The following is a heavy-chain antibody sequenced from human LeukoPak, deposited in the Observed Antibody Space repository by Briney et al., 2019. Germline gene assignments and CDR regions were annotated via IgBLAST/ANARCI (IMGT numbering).Heavy chain of an antibody. V-gene: IGHV3-23*01. CDR2: ISGSGSST. Sequence: AGSLSLSCSASGFTFSSNGLIWLRQAQGHGREGVSNISGSGSSTSYADPVKVRFTISRDNTTDTLYLQMHSLRAEETAVYYCAKGECSSTSCYLFAYWGHGALVTVSS. CDR1: GFTFSSNG. CDR3: AKGECSSTSCYLFAY. J-gene: IGHJ4*03. D-gene: IGHD2-2*01.